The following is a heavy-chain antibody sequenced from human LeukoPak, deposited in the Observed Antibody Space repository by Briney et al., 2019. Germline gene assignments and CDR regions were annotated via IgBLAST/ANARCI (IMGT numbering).Heavy chain of an antibody. CDR1: GGSISSYY. V-gene: IGHV4-59*01. J-gene: IGHJ5*02. D-gene: IGHD3-16*01. CDR3: ARALPERFGWFDP. Sequence: SETLSLTCTVSGGSISSYYWSWIRQPPGKGLEWIGYIYYSGSTNYNPSLVSRVTISVDTSKNQFSLKLSSVTAADTALYYCARALPERFGWFDPWGQGTLVTVSS. CDR2: IYYSGST.